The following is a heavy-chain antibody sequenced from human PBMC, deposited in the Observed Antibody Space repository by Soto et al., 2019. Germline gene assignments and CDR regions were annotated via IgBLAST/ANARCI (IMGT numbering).Heavy chain of an antibody. CDR1: GFSFSSYG. D-gene: IGHD6-19*01. J-gene: IGHJ4*02. CDR3: AKDIAGAATFLEY. Sequence: QVQLVESGGGVVQPGRSLRLSCAASGFSFSSYGMHWVRQAPGKGLEWVAVISYDGSNKYYGDSVKGRFSISRDNSKDTHDLQWISLRGDDTAVYYCAKDIAGAATFLEYWGQGTPVTVSS. CDR2: ISYDGSNK. V-gene: IGHV3-30*18.